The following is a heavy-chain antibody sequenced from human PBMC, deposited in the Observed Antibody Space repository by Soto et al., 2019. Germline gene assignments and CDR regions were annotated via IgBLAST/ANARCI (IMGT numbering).Heavy chain of an antibody. Sequence: PGGSLRLSCAASGFTFSSYGMHWVRQAPGKGLEWVAVISYDGSNKYYADSVKGRFTISRDNSKNTLYLQMNSLRAEDTAVYYCAKVGGDYGMDVWGQGTTVTVSS. V-gene: IGHV3-30*18. CDR1: GFTFSSYG. CDR2: ISYDGSNK. CDR3: AKVGGDYGMDV. J-gene: IGHJ6*02. D-gene: IGHD4-17*01.